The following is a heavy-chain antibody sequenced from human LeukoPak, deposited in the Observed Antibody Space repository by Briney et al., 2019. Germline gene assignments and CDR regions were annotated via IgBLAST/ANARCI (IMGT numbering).Heavy chain of an antibody. CDR1: GYTFSSYG. V-gene: IGHV3-48*01. Sequence: GTLRLSCAASGYTFSSYGMSWVRRAPGKGLEWVSYISSSSSTIYYADSVKGRFTISRDNAKNSLYLQMNSLRAEDTAVYHCARDLRGGYCSGGSCSDFDYWGQGTLVTVSS. CDR2: ISSSSSTI. D-gene: IGHD2-15*01. J-gene: IGHJ4*02. CDR3: ARDLRGGYCSGGSCSDFDY.